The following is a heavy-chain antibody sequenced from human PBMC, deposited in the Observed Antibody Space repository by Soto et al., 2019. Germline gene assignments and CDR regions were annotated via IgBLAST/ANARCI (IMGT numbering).Heavy chain of an antibody. CDR2: IYYSGST. D-gene: IGHD3-22*01. CDR3: ARHTYDSSGTAVDV. Sequence: QVQLQESGPGLVKPSQTLSLTCTVSGGSISSGGYYCSWIRQHPGKGLEWIGYIYYSGSTYYNPSPQSRVTISVDTSKNKLDLQMSSVTAADTAVYYCARHTYDSSGTAVDVWGQGTTVTVSS. J-gene: IGHJ6*02. CDR1: GGSISSGGYY. V-gene: IGHV4-31*03.